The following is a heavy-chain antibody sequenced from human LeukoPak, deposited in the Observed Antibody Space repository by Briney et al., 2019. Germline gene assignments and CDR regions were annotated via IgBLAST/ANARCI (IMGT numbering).Heavy chain of an antibody. CDR3: ARGSIAAAGTSDY. Sequence: GGSLRLSCAASGFTFSSYAMHWVRQAPGKGLEYVSAISSNGGSTYYANSVKGRFTISRDNSKNTLYLQMGSLRAEDMAVYYCARGSIAAAGTSDYWGQGTLVTVSS. D-gene: IGHD6-13*01. CDR2: ISSNGGST. V-gene: IGHV3-64*01. CDR1: GFTFSSYA. J-gene: IGHJ4*02.